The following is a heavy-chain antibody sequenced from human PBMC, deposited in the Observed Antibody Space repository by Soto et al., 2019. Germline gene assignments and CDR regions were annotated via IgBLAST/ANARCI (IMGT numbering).Heavy chain of an antibody. Sequence: QVQLVQSGAEVKKPGASVKVSCKASGYTFTTYAMHWVRQAPGQRLEWMGWINAGNGNTKYSQKFQGRVTITRDTSASTAYMELSSLRSEDTAVYYCVRDGKNWSDDDGFDYWGQGTLVTVSS. D-gene: IGHD1-1*01. CDR3: VRDGKNWSDDDGFDY. J-gene: IGHJ4*02. CDR1: GYTFTTYA. CDR2: INAGNGNT. V-gene: IGHV1-3*01.